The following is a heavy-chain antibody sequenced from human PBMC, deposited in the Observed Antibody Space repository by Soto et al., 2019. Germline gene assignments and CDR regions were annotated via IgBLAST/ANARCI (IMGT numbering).Heavy chain of an antibody. D-gene: IGHD3-10*02. CDR1: GFTFSNAW. V-gene: IGHV3-15*07. CDR2: IKSKTDGGTT. J-gene: IGHJ6*02. Sequence: PGGSLRLSCAASGFTFSNAWMNWVRQAPGKGLEWVGRIKSKTDGGTTDYAAPVKGRFTISRDDSKNTLYLQMNSLKTEDTAVHYCTTDSFVRGVDYYYGMDVWGQGTTVTVSS. CDR3: TTDSFVRGVDYYYGMDV.